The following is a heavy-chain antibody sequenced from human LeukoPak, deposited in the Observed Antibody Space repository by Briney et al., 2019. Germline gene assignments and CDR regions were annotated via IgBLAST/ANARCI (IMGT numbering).Heavy chain of an antibody. D-gene: IGHD6-13*01. CDR2: TYYKSKWYN. Sequence: SQTLSLTCAISGDSVSSNSAAWNWIRQSPSRGLEWLGRTYYKSKWYNDYAVSVKSRITINPDTSKNQFSLQLNSVTPEDMAVYYCARDVSSKNFRNCDYWGQGTLVTVSS. CDR1: GDSVSSNSAA. V-gene: IGHV6-1*01. J-gene: IGHJ4*02. CDR3: ARDVSSKNFRNCDY.